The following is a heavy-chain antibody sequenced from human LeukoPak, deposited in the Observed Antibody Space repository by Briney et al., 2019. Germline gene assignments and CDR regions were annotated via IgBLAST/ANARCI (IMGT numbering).Heavy chain of an antibody. J-gene: IGHJ4*02. D-gene: IGHD3-9*01. V-gene: IGHV3-74*01. CDR3: ANLNPVLRYFDWPKAPFDY. CDR1: GFTFSSYW. CDR2: IKPDGSSM. Sequence: GGSLRLSCAASGFTFSSYWMNWVRQAPGKGLVWVSRIKPDGSSMSYADSVKGRFTISRDNSKNTLYLQMNSLRAEDTAVYYCANLNPVLRYFDWPKAPFDYWGQGTLVTVSS.